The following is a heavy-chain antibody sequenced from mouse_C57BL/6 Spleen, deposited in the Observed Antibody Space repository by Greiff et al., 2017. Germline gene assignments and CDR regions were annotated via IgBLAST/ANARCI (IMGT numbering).Heavy chain of an antibody. Sequence: EVKVVESGGGLVKPGGSLKLSCAASGFTFSSYAMSWVRQTPEKRLEWVATISDGGSYTYYPDNVKGRFTISRDNAKNNLYLQMSNLKSEDTAMYYCARDREYDDPLYAMDYWGQGTSVTVSS. CDR3: ARDREYDDPLYAMDY. J-gene: IGHJ4*01. CDR1: GFTFSSYA. V-gene: IGHV5-4*01. D-gene: IGHD2-14*01. CDR2: ISDGGSYT.